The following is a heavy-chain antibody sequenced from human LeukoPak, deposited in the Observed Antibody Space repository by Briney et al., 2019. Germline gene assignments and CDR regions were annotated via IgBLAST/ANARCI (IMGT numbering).Heavy chain of an antibody. CDR2: TSSSSSYK. CDR1: GFTFSSYS. D-gene: IGHD3-9*01. CDR3: AREKYDILTGYSPYFFDY. Sequence: PGGSLRLSCAASGFTFSSYSMNWVRQAPGKGLEWVSFTSSSSSYKYYADSVKGRFTISRDNAKNSLYLQMNSLGAEDTAVYYCAREKYDILTGYSPYFFDYWGQGTLVTVSS. J-gene: IGHJ4*02. V-gene: IGHV3-21*01.